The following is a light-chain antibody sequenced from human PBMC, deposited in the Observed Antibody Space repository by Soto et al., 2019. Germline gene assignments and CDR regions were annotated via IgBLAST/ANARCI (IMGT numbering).Light chain of an antibody. CDR1: QSTSTW. CDR3: QQYSTSPYA. J-gene: IGKJ1*01. CDR2: EAS. V-gene: IGKV1-5*03. Sequence: DIQMTQSPSTLSASVGDRVTITCRASQSTSTWLAWYQQRPGKTPKLLISEASKLESGVPSRVSGSGSGTEFTLTVSSLQPDDFAAYYCQQYSTSPYAFGQGTKVEIK.